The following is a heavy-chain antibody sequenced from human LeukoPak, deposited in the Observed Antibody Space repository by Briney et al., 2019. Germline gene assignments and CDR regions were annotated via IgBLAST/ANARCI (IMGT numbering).Heavy chain of an antibody. CDR2: IYYTGST. V-gene: IGHV4-59*01. CDR3: ARGAEREPAAIGWFDP. J-gene: IGHJ5*02. D-gene: IGHD2-2*01. CDR1: GDSISNYY. Sequence: SETLSLTCTVSGDSISNYYWSWLRQPPGKGLEWIGYIYYTGSTYYNPSLKSRVTMSVDTSKNQFSLKLNSVTAADTAVYYCARGAEREPAAIGWFDPWGQGTLVTVSS.